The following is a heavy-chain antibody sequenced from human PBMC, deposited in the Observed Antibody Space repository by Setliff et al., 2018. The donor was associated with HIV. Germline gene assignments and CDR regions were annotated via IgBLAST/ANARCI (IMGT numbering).Heavy chain of an antibody. D-gene: IGHD6-13*01. CDR2: IYYSGSA. J-gene: IGHJ4*02. V-gene: IGHV4-30-4*08. CDR3: ARIDGEAADTNY. CDR1: GGSISSGDYF. Sequence: SETLSLTCTVSGGSISSGDYFLSWIRQAPGKGLEWIGCIYYSGSAYYNPSLQSRVTVSADTSRNQLSLKLTSLTAADTAVYYCARIDGEAADTNYWGQGTLVTVSS.